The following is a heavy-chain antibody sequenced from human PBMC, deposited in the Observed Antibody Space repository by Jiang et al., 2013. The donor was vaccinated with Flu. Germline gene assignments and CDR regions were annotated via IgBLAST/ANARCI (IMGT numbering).Heavy chain of an antibody. J-gene: IGHJ3*02. V-gene: IGHV3-11*01. CDR3: ARGFVNDAFDI. CDR2: ISSSGSTI. D-gene: IGHD3-10*01. CDR1: TFSDYY. Sequence: TFSDYYMSWIRQAPGKGLEWVSYISSSGSTIYYADSVKGRSTISRDNAKNSLYLQMNSLRAEDTAVYYCARGFVNDAFDIWGQGTMVTVSS.